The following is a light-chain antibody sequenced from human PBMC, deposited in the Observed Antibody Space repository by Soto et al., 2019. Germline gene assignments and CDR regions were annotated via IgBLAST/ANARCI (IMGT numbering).Light chain of an antibody. J-gene: IGKJ2*01. CDR3: QQNFRPPYT. CDR1: QSIRSY. Sequence: DIQMTQSPSSLSASVGDRVTITCRTSQSIRSYLSWYQQKPGKAPKLLIYAASSLQGGVPSRFSGSVSGTEFTLTVTGLQSEDFATYFCQQNFRPPYTFGQGTKLEIK. CDR2: AAS. V-gene: IGKV1-39*01.